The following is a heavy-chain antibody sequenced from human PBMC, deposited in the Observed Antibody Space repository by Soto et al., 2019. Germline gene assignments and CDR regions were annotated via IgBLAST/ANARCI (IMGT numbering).Heavy chain of an antibody. V-gene: IGHV1-2*02. CDR1: GYTVSVYH. J-gene: IGHJ6*02. D-gene: IGHD4-4*01. Sequence: SVNLYCKTSGYTVSVYHMRWRRQAPGQGLEWMGWVHPNSGGTNYAQSFEGRVTMTRDTSINTAYMELSRLTSDHTAVYYCAKELQRGMDVWGQGPTVTVSS. CDR2: VHPNSGGT. CDR3: AKELQRGMDV.